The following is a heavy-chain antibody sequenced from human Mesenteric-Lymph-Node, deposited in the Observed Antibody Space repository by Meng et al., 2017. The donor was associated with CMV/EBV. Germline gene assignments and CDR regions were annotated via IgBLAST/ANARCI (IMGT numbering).Heavy chain of an antibody. D-gene: IGHD6-6*01. Sequence: KASGGTFSSYAISWVRQAPGQGLEWMGGIIPIFGTANYAQKFQGRVTITTDESTSTAYMELSSLRSEDTAVYYCARGYSSSSLLPFDYWGQGTLVTVSS. CDR3: ARGYSSSSLLPFDY. J-gene: IGHJ4*02. CDR2: IIPIFGTA. CDR1: GGTFSSYA. V-gene: IGHV1-69*05.